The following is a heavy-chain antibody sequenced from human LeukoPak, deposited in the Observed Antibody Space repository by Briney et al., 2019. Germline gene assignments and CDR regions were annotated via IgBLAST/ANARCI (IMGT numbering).Heavy chain of an antibody. V-gene: IGHV3-30*04. CDR2: ISYDGSNK. CDR1: GFTFSDFA. CDR3: AKVPFRIGEQQLAYYFDY. D-gene: IGHD6-13*01. J-gene: IGHJ4*02. Sequence: GGSLRLSCAASGFTFSDFALHWVRQAPGKGLEWVAVISYDGSNKYYADSVKGRFTISRDNSKNTLYLQMNSLRAEDTAVYYCAKVPFRIGEQQLAYYFDYWGQGTLVTVSS.